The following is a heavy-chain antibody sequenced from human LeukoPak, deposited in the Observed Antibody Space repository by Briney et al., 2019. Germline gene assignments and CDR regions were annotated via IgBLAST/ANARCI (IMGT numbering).Heavy chain of an antibody. D-gene: IGHD3-3*01. V-gene: IGHV1-18*01. J-gene: IGHJ1*01. Sequence: ASVKVSCKASGYTFTTYSISRVRHPPGQGHEWVGWISAYNRNTNYAQKLQGRVTMTTDTSTSTAYMELRSLRSDDTGVYYCASSLTILGPIGYWGQGTLVTVSS. CDR2: ISAYNRNT. CDR3: ASSLTILGPIGY. CDR1: GYTFTTYS.